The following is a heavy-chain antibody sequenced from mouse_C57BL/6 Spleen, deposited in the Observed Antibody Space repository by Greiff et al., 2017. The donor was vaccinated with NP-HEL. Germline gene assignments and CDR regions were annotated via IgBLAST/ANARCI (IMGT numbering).Heavy chain of an antibody. CDR3: AREDHFDY. CDR2: ISSGSSTI. Sequence: EVQVVESGGGLVKPGGSLKLSCAASGFTFSDYGMHWVRQAPEKGLEWVAYISSGSSTIYYADTVKGRFTISRDNAKNTLFLQMTSLRSEDTAMYYCAREDHFDYWGQGTTLTVSS. V-gene: IGHV5-17*01. J-gene: IGHJ2*01. CDR1: GFTFSDYG.